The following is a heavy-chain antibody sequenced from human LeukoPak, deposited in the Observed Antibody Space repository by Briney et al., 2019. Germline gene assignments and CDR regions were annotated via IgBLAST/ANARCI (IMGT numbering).Heavy chain of an antibody. V-gene: IGHV3-30-3*01. CDR2: ISYDGSNK. D-gene: IGHD6-13*01. CDR3: ARGSSSWGGFDY. CDR1: GFTFSSYA. J-gene: IGHJ4*02. Sequence: PGGSLRLSCAASGFTFSSYAMSWVRQAPGKGLEWVAVISYDGSNKYYADSVKGRFTISRDNSKNTLYLQMNSLRAEDTAVYYCARGSSSWGGFDYWGQGTLVTVSS.